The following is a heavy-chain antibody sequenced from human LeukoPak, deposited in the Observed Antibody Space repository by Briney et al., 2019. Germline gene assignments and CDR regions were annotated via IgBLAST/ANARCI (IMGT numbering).Heavy chain of an antibody. CDR3: AKSGSGSYYNPDFDY. CDR1: GFTFSSYA. V-gene: IGHV3-23*01. D-gene: IGHD3-10*01. Sequence: PGGSLRLSCAASGFTFSSYAMTWVRQAPGKGLEWVSGISASGVSTHYEDSVKGRFTIPRDNSKNTLYLQMNSLRAEDTAVYYCAKSGSGSYYNPDFDYWGQGTLVTVSS. CDR2: ISASGVST. J-gene: IGHJ4*02.